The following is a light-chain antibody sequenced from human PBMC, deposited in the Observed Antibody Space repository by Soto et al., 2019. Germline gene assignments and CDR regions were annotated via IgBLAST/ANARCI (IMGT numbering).Light chain of an antibody. CDR1: SSNIGAVFD. V-gene: IGLV1-40*01. CDR2: ANI. CDR3: QSYDNSLSAGV. J-gene: IGLJ3*02. Sequence: QSVLTQPPSVSGAPGQRVTISCTGSSSNIGAVFDVHWYQQLPGTAPKLLIYANINRPSGVPDRFSGSKSGTSASLAITGLQAEDEADYYCQSYDNSLSAGVFGGGTKLTVL.